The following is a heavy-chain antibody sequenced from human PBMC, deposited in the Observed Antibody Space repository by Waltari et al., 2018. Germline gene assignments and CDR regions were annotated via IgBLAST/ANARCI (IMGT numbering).Heavy chain of an antibody. CDR3: TGNDSMRDY. CDR2: ISSNGNYI. D-gene: IGHD2-21*01. Sequence: EVHLVESGGGLVKPGGSLRLPWAASGFPVSVFTMTWVRQAPGKGLEWVSSISSNGNYIHYADSVKGRFTISRDNAENSLYLQVKALRVEDTAVYYCTGNDSMRDYWGQGTLVTVSS. J-gene: IGHJ4*02. V-gene: IGHV3-21*01. CDR1: GFPVSVFT.